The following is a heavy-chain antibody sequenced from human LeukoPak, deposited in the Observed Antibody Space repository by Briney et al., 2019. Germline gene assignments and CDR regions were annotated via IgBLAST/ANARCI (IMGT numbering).Heavy chain of an antibody. D-gene: IGHD6-19*01. Sequence: GGSLRLSCAASGFTFDDYAMHWVRQAPGKGLVWVSRSNTDGSSTNYADSVKGRFTISRDNSKNTLYLQMNSLRAEDTAVYYCAKLPIAVAGISSLGAFDIWGQGTMVTVSS. CDR3: AKLPIAVAGISSLGAFDI. J-gene: IGHJ3*02. V-gene: IGHV3-74*01. CDR2: SNTDGSST. CDR1: GFTFDDYA.